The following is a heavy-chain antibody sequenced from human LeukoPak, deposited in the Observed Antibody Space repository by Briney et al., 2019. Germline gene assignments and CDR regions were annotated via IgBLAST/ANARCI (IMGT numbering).Heavy chain of an antibody. J-gene: IGHJ4*02. CDR3: ARGGEYYDFWSGPL. D-gene: IGHD3-3*01. V-gene: IGHV3-21*01. Sequence: GGSLRLSCAASGFTFIRYSMNWVRQAAGNGLEWVSSISISSNYIYYTDSVKGRCTISRDNGKNSLYLQMNSVRAEDTAVYYCARGGEYYDFWSGPLWGQGTLVTVSS. CDR2: ISISSNYI. CDR1: GFTFIRYS.